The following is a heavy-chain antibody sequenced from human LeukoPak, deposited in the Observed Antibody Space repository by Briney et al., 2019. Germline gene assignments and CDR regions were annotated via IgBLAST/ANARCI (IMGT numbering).Heavy chain of an antibody. V-gene: IGHV4-39*07. CDR3: AREIDDYSDDY. CDR1: GGSISSSSYY. Sequence: SETLSLTCTVSGGSISSSSYYWGWIRQPPEKGLEWIGSIYYSGSTYYNPSLKSRVTISVDTSKNQFSLKLSSVTAADTAVYYCAREIDDYSDDYWGQGTLVTVSS. CDR2: IYYSGST. D-gene: IGHD5-24*01. J-gene: IGHJ4*02.